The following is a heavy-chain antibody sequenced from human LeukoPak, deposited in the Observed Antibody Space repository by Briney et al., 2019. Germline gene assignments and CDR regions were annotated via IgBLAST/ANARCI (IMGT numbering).Heavy chain of an antibody. Sequence: PSETLSLTCAVYGGSFSGYYWSWIRQPAGKGLEWIGRIYTSGSTNYNPSLKSRVTISVDTSKNQFSLKLSSVTAADTAVYYCARDSDYYDSSGYYHNWFDPWGQGTLVTVSS. V-gene: IGHV4-4*07. D-gene: IGHD3-22*01. CDR2: IYTSGST. CDR1: GGSFSGYY. CDR3: ARDSDYYDSSGYYHNWFDP. J-gene: IGHJ5*02.